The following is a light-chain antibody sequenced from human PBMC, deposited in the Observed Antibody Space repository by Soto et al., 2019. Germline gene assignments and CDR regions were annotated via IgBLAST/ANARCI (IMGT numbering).Light chain of an antibody. V-gene: IGKV1-8*01. Sequence: AIRMTQSPSSLSASTGDRVTITCRASQGISSYLAWYQQKPGIAPKLLIYAASTLQSGVPSRFSGSGSGTDFTLTISCLQSEDFATYYCQQYYSYPPYTFGQGTKLEIK. CDR1: QGISSY. CDR2: AAS. J-gene: IGKJ2*01. CDR3: QQYYSYPPYT.